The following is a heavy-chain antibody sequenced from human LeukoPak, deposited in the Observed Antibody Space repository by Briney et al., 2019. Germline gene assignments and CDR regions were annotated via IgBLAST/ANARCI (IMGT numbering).Heavy chain of an antibody. J-gene: IGHJ4*02. Sequence: GGSLRLSCAASGFTFSSYSMNWVRQAPGKGLEWVSSISSSSSYIYYADSVKGRFTISRDNAKNSLYMKMNSLRAEDTAVYYCARAKARYDILTGADYWGQGTLVTVSS. V-gene: IGHV3-21*01. CDR3: ARAKARYDILTGADY. D-gene: IGHD3-9*01. CDR1: GFTFSSYS. CDR2: ISSSSSYI.